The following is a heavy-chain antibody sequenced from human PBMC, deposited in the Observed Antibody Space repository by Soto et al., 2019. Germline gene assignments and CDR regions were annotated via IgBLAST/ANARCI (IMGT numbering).Heavy chain of an antibody. V-gene: IGHV1-69*08. CDR3: ATTEYTAYDLGRGST. J-gene: IGHJ4*02. CDR2: IIPMYGTA. CDR1: GGTFNRYT. Sequence: QVQLVQSGAEVKKPGSSVKVSCKGSGGTFNRYTITWVRQAPGQGLEWMGRIIPMYGTANYAQSLQGRVMITADSSTSTAFMELSSLTSEDTAVYYCATTEYTAYDLGRGSTWGQGTLVTVSS. D-gene: IGHD5-12*01.